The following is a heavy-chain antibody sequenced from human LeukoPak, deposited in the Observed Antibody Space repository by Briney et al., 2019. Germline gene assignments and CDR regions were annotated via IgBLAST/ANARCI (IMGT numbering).Heavy chain of an antibody. CDR3: ARVAGGIAVAGNFDY. Sequence: GGSLRLSCAASGFTFSSYEMNWVRQAPGKGLEWVSYISSSGSTIYYADSVKGRFTISRDNAKNSLYLQMNSLRAEDTAVYYCARVAGGIAVAGNFDYWGQGTLVTVSS. D-gene: IGHD6-19*01. J-gene: IGHJ4*02. V-gene: IGHV3-48*03. CDR1: GFTFSSYE. CDR2: ISSSGSTI.